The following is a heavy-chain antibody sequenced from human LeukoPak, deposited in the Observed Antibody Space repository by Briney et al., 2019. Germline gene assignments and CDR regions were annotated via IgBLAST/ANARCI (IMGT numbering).Heavy chain of an antibody. CDR1: GYTFTSYY. CDR2: INPSGGST. CDR3: ARGDIVVVTAIGYYYYYYMDV. V-gene: IGHV1-46*01. D-gene: IGHD2-21*02. Sequence: GASVKVSCKASGYTFTSYYMHWVRQAPGQGLEWMGIINPSGGSTSYAQKFQGRVTITADESTSTAYMELSSLRSEDTAVYYCARGDIVVVTAIGYYYYYYMDVWGKGTTVTISS. J-gene: IGHJ6*03.